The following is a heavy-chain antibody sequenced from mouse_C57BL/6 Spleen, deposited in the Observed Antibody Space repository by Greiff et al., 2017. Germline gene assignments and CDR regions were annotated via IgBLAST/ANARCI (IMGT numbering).Heavy chain of an antibody. V-gene: IGHV5-16*01. D-gene: IGHD2-13*01. Sequence: DVKLVESEGGLVQPGSSMKLSCTASGFTFSDYYMAWVRQVPEKGLEWVANINYDGSSTYYLDSLKSRFIISRDNAKNILYLQMSSLKSEDTATYYCARDWGDFYFDYWGQGTTLTVSS. CDR3: ARDWGDFYFDY. CDR1: GFTFSDYY. J-gene: IGHJ2*01. CDR2: INYDGSST.